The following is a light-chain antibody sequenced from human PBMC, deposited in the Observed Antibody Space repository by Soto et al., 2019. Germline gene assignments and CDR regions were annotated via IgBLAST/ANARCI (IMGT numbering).Light chain of an antibody. CDR2: GAS. Sequence: EIMITQSPSTLSVSPGEGATLTCRASQSVSSNLAWYQQKPGQAPRLLIYGASTRATGIPARFSGSGSGTEFTLTISSLQSEDFAVYCCQQYNNWPATFGQGTKVDI. CDR3: QQYNNWPAT. V-gene: IGKV3-15*01. CDR1: QSVSSN. J-gene: IGKJ1*01.